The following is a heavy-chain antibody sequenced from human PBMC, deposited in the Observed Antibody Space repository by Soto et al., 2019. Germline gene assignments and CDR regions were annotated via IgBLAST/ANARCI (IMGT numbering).Heavy chain of an antibody. D-gene: IGHD1-26*01. Sequence: QVPLVQSGAEVKKPGSSVKVSCKASGGTFSSYAISWVRQAPGQGLEWMGGIIPIFGTANYAQKFQGRVTITADESTSTAYMELSSLRSEDTAVYYCARDKGSGSYYYYYGMDVWGQGTTVTVSS. V-gene: IGHV1-69*01. CDR3: ARDKGSGSYYYYYGMDV. CDR2: IIPIFGTA. CDR1: GGTFSSYA. J-gene: IGHJ6*02.